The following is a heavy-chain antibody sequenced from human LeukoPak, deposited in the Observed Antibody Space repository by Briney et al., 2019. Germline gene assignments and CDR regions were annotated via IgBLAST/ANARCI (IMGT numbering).Heavy chain of an antibody. V-gene: IGHV3-53*01. CDR3: ATGGYHYFDC. Sequence: GGSLRLSCAASGFTVSSNYMSWVRQAPGKGLEWVSLIYNDGGTAYYADSVKGRFTISRDNSRRIVYLQMDSLRPEDTAVYYCATGGYHYFDCWGQGTLVTVSS. CDR1: GFTVSSNY. D-gene: IGHD5-12*01. J-gene: IGHJ4*02. CDR2: IYNDGGTA.